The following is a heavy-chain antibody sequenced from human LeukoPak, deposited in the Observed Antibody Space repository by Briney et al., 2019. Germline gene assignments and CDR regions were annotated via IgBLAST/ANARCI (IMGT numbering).Heavy chain of an antibody. J-gene: IGHJ4*02. V-gene: IGHV3-74*01. D-gene: IGHD2-2*01. CDR3: ARGNQQLPRSTPDY. Sequence: GGSLRLSCAVSGFTFSSSWMHWVRHAPGKGLVWVSHIKTDGSTTAYADSVKGRFTIPRDNAKNTLYLQMNSLRAEDTGVYYCARGNQQLPRSTPDYWGQGTLVTVSS. CDR2: IKTDGSTT. CDR1: GFTFSSSW.